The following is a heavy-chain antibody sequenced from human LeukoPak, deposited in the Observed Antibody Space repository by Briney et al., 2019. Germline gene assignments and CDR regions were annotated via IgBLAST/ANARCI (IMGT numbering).Heavy chain of an antibody. CDR1: GFTFSSYG. D-gene: IGHD4-11*01. Sequence: PGGSLRLSCAASGFTFSSYGMHWVRQAPGKGLEWVAVISYDGSNKYYADSVKGRFTISRDNSKNTLYLQMNSLRAEDTAVCYCAKEIVYSNYYFDYWGQGTLVTVSS. CDR2: ISYDGSNK. V-gene: IGHV3-30*18. J-gene: IGHJ4*02. CDR3: AKEIVYSNYYFDY.